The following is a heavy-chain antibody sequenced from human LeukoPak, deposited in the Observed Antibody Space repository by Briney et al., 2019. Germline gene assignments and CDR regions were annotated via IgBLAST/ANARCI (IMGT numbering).Heavy chain of an antibody. V-gene: IGHV4-39*01. Sequence: PSETLSLTCTVSGGSISSSSYYWGWIRQPPGKGLEWIGSIYYSGSTYYNPSLKSRVTISVDTSKNQFSLKLSSVTAADTAVYYCARLTRTPNYSFDYWGQGTLVTVSS. CDR3: ARLTRTPNYSFDY. CDR2: IYYSGST. D-gene: IGHD1-26*01. CDR1: GGSISSSSYY. J-gene: IGHJ4*02.